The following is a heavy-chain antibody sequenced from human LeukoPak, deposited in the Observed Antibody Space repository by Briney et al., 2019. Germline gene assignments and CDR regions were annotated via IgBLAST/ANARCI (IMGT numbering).Heavy chain of an antibody. D-gene: IGHD3-22*01. V-gene: IGHV4-61*02. J-gene: IGHJ4*02. CDR2: IYTSGST. Sequence: SQTLSLTCTVSGGSISSGSYYWSWIRQPAGKGLEWIGRIYTSGSTNYNPSLKSRVTISVDTSKNQFSLKMSSVTAADTAVYYCAREYYYDSSGYMFDYWGQGTLVTVSS. CDR1: GGSISSGSYY. CDR3: AREYYYDSSGYMFDY.